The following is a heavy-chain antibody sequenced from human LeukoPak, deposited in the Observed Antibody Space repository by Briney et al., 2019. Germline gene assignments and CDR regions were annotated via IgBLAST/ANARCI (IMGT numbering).Heavy chain of an antibody. CDR1: GFTFSSYA. CDR2: ISYDGSNK. J-gene: IGHJ4*02. V-gene: IGHV3-30-3*01. CDR3: AKDRGNDYLDY. D-gene: IGHD3-10*01. Sequence: GGSLRLSCAASGFTFSSYAMHWVRQAPGKGLEWVAVISYDGSNKYYADSVKGRFTISRDNSKNTLYLQMNSLRVEDTAVYYCAKDRGNDYLDYWGQGTLVTVSS.